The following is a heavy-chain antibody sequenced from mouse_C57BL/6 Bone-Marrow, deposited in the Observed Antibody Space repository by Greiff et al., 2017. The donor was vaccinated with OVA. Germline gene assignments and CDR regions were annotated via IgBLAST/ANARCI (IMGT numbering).Heavy chain of an antibody. CDR1: EYEFPSHD. V-gene: IGHV5-2*01. CDR2: INSDGGST. D-gene: IGHD1-1*01. J-gene: IGHJ1*03. CDR3: ARHYYYGSSYWYFDV. Sequence: DVKLVESGGGLVQPGESLKLSCESNEYEFPSHDMSWVRKTPEKRLELVAAINSDGGSTYYPDTMERRFIISRDNTKKTLYLQMSSLRSEDTALYYCARHYYYGSSYWYFDVWGTGTTVTVSS.